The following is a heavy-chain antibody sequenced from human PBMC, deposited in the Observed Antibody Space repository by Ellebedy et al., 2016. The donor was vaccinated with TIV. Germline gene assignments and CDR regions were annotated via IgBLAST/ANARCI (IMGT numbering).Heavy chain of an antibody. CDR3: ARPQFGDYDAFDI. V-gene: IGHV3-30-3*01. CDR2: ISHDGSSQ. CDR1: GFTFDSYA. J-gene: IGHJ3*02. Sequence: PGGSLRLSCVVSGFTFDSYAMHWVRQAPGKGLEWVAVISHDGSSQYYAYSVKGRFTVSRDNSMTTVYLEMNSLRAEDTAVYYCARPQFGDYDAFDIWGQGAPVTVSS. D-gene: IGHD4-17*01.